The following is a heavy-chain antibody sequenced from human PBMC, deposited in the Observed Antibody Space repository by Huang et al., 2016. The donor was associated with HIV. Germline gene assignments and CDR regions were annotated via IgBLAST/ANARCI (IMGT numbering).Heavy chain of an antibody. V-gene: IGHV1-69*13. Sequence: QVQLVQSGAVVKTPGSSVKVSCKASGGTFRNSAINWVRQAPGQGPGWMGGIFPRFGRPDYARKFQGGVTITADDSTSTAYMDLSSLTSDDTAVYYCARGLTVLAKFDFWGQGTLVTVSS. CDR2: IFPRFGRP. CDR1: GGTFRNSA. CDR3: ARGLTVLAKFDF. J-gene: IGHJ4*02. D-gene: IGHD4-17*01.